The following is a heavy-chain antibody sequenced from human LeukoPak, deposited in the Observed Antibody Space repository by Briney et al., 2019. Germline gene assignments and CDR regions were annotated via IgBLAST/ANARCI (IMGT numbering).Heavy chain of an antibody. Sequence: PGGSLRLSCAASGFTFSSYWMSWVRQAPGKGLEWVANIKQDGSEKYYVDSVKGRFTISRDNAKNSLYLQMNSLRAEDTAVYYCARAGGYSGYDPRDYWGQGTLVTVSS. J-gene: IGHJ4*02. CDR1: GFTFSSYW. V-gene: IGHV3-7*01. CDR3: ARAGGYSGYDPRDY. D-gene: IGHD5-12*01. CDR2: IKQDGSEK.